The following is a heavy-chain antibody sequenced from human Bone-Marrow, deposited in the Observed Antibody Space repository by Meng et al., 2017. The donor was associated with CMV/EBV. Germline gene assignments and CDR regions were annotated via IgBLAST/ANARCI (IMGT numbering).Heavy chain of an antibody. CDR2: INHSGST. CDR3: ARGTIPPKHEFDY. V-gene: IGHV4-34*01. CDR1: GGSFSGYC. Sequence: SETLSLTCAVYGGSFSGYCWSWIRQPPGKGLEWIGEINHSGSTNYNPSLKSRVTISVDTSKNQFSLKLSSVTAADTAVYYCARGTIPPKHEFDYWGQGTLVTVSS. D-gene: IGHD1-7*01. J-gene: IGHJ4*02.